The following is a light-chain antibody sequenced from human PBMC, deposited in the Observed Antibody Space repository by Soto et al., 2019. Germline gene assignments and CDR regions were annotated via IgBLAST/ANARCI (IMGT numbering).Light chain of an antibody. CDR2: DAS. CDR1: QSVRSY. J-gene: IGKJ3*01. CDR3: QQRGDWPRVT. Sequence: EIVLTQSPATLSLSPGERATLSCRASQSVRSYLAWYQQKPGQAPRLLIYDASNRATGIPARFSGSGSGTDFTRTISSLEPEDFAVYYCQQRGDWPRVTFGPGTKVDLK. V-gene: IGKV3-11*01.